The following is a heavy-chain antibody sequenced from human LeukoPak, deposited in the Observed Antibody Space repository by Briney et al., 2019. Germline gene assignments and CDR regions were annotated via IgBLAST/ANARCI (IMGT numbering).Heavy chain of an antibody. Sequence: ASVKVSFKASGYTFTSYYIHRVRQAPGQGLEWMGIINPSGGRTSYAQKFQGRVTMTRDTSTSTVYMELSSLRSEDTAVYYCARDPYASGSYLLSSWGQGTLVTVSS. V-gene: IGHV1-46*01. CDR1: GYTFTSYY. CDR3: ARDPYASGSYLLSS. CDR2: INPSGGRT. J-gene: IGHJ5*02. D-gene: IGHD3-10*01.